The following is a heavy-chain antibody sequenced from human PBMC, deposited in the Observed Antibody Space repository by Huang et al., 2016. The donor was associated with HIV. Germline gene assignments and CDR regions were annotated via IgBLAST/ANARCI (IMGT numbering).Heavy chain of an antibody. J-gene: IGHJ6*03. D-gene: IGHD3-10*01. CDR2: VYYTGST. CDR3: ARHREGPVAYYSGWGSHLNYMDV. Sequence: QLLLQESGPGLVKPSEALALTCAVSGGSIRSSDYHWGWIRQPPGKGLEWIGSVYYTGSTHYGPSLKSRVTIAVDTSKNRFFLNQTSMTAADTAVYYCARHREGPVAYYSGWGSHLNYMDVWGRGRTVVVSS. V-gene: IGHV4-39*01. CDR1: GGSIRSSDYH.